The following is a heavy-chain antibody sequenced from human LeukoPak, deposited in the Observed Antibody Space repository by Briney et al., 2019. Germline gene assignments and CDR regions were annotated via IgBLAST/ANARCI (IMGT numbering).Heavy chain of an antibody. CDR3: AKERPDYGDFDY. J-gene: IGHJ4*02. D-gene: IGHD4-17*01. V-gene: IGHV3-23*01. CDR1: GFIFSTYR. CDR2: INDSGRRT. Sequence: QPGGSLRLSCAASGFIFSTYRMSWVRQAPGKGLEWVSLINDSGRRTYYADSVKGRFTISRDNSKNTLYLQMNSLRAEDTAVYYCAKERPDYGDFDYWGQGTLVTVSS.